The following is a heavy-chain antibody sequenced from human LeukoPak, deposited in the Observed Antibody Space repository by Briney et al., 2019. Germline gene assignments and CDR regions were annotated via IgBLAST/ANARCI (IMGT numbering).Heavy chain of an antibody. V-gene: IGHV4-59*08. D-gene: IGHD6-19*01. CDR2: IYYSGST. CDR1: GGSISSYY. CDR3: ARSGDSSGWYNPYYYYGMDV. Sequence: TSETLSLTCTVSGGSISSYYWSWIRQPPGKGLEWIGYIYYSGSTNYNPSLKSRVTISVDTSKNQFSLKLSSVTAADTAVYYCARSGDSSGWYNPYYYYGMDVWGQGTTVTVSS. J-gene: IGHJ6*02.